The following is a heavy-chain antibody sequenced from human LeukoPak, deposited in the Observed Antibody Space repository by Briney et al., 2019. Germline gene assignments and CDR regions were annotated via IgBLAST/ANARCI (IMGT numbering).Heavy chain of an antibody. V-gene: IGHV1-2*02. Sequence: ASVKVSCKASGYTFTGYYMHWVRQAPRQGLEWMGWINPNSGGTNYAQKFQGRVTMTRDTSISTAYMDLSRLRSDDTAVYYCARADYGDYFAYWGQGTLVTVSS. J-gene: IGHJ4*02. CDR3: ARADYGDYFAY. CDR2: INPNSGGT. CDR1: GYTFTGYY. D-gene: IGHD4-17*01.